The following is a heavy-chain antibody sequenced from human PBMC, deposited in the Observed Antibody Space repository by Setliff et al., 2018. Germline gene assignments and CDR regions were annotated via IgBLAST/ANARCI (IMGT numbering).Heavy chain of an antibody. CDR1: GYSISSGYI. Sequence: PSETLSLTCTVSGYSISSGYIWGWIRQPPGKGLEWVGNIGHTGSINYNPSLKSRLTISRDTSKNQFSLMLYSVTAADTAIYYCARYDSSGYSENYYFDYWGQGTQVTVSS. CDR3: ARYDSSGYSENYYFDY. J-gene: IGHJ4*02. V-gene: IGHV4-38-2*02. CDR2: IGHTGSI. D-gene: IGHD3-22*01.